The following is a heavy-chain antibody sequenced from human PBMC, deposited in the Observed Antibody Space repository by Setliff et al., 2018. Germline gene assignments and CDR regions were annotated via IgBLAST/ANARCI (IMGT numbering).Heavy chain of an antibody. CDR1: GTSINSYY. V-gene: IGHV4-59*12. D-gene: IGHD6-13*01. CDR3: ARGRPLYSSPVDY. J-gene: IGHJ4*02. Sequence: SETLSLTCTVSGTSINSYYWTWIRQSPGKGLEWIGFVYSNGNKDYNPSLKSRVAFSVDTSQNHVSLNLTSLRAEDTALYYCARGRPLYSSPVDYWGQGTLVTV. CDR2: VYSNGNK.